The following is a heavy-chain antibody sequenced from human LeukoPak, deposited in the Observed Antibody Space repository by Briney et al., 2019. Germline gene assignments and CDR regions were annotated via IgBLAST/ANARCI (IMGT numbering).Heavy chain of an antibody. CDR3: ARGGDYGDY. Sequence: SETLSLTFTVSGGSISSGDYYWSWIRQPPGKGLEWIGYIYYSGSTYYNPSLKSRVTTSVDTSKNQFSLKLSSVTAADTAVYYCARGGDYGDYWGQGTLVTVSS. CDR1: GGSISSGDYY. J-gene: IGHJ4*02. CDR2: IYYSGST. V-gene: IGHV4-30-4*01. D-gene: IGHD2-15*01.